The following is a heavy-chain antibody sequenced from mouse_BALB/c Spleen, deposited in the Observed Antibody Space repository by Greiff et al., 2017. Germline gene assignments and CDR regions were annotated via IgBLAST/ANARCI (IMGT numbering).Heavy chain of an antibody. J-gene: IGHJ3*01. D-gene: IGHD2-4*01. CDR1: GYTFTSYV. Sequence: VQLQQSGPELVKPGASVKMSCKASGYTFTSYVMHWVKQNPGQGLEWIGYINPYNDGTKYNEKFKGKATLTSDKSSSTAYMELSSLTSEDSAVYYCAKGDYDYDVSFAYWGQGTLVTVSA. V-gene: IGHV1-14*01. CDR3: AKGDYDYDVSFAY. CDR2: INPYNDGT.